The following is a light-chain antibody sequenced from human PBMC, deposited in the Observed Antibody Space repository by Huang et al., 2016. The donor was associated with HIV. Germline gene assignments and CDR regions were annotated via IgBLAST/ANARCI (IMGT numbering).Light chain of an antibody. Sequence: DIVMTQSPLSLPVTPGGPASISCRSSQSLLHSNGYNYLDWYLQKPGQPPQLLIYLGSNRASGVPDRCSGSGSDTDFTLKISRVEAEDVGIYYCMQSAQTPLTFGGGTKVEIK. V-gene: IGKV2-28*01. CDR2: LGS. CDR1: QSLLHSNGYNY. J-gene: IGKJ4*01. CDR3: MQSAQTPLT.